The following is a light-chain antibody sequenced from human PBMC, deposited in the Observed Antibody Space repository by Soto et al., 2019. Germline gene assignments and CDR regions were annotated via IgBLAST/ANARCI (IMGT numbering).Light chain of an antibody. CDR1: QSVSSN. V-gene: IGKV3-15*01. CDR2: GAS. CDR3: QQYNYWPERT. J-gene: IGKJ1*01. Sequence: EIVMTQSPATLSVSPGERATLSCRASQSVSSNLAWYQQKPGQAPRLLIYGASTRATAIPARFSGSGSGTDFTLTISSLQSEDFAVYYCQQYNYWPERTFGQGTKV.